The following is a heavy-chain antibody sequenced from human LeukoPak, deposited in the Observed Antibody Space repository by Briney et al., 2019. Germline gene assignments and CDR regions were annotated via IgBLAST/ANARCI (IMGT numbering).Heavy chain of an antibody. CDR2: LSSTGNT. CDR3: ARWRPIDAFDI. Sequence: GGSLRLPCAASGFTVSRNYINWVRQAPGKGLEWVSLLSSTGNTSYADSVKGRFTISRHNSKNTLYLQVNSLRPEDTPMYYCARWRPIDAFDIWGQGTMVIVSS. V-gene: IGHV3-53*04. CDR1: GFTVSRNY. J-gene: IGHJ3*02. D-gene: IGHD3-3*01.